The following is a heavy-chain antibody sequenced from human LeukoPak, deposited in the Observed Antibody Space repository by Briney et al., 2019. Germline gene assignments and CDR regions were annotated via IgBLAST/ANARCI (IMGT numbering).Heavy chain of an antibody. CDR1: GFLLSTSGVG. D-gene: IGHD1-26*01. V-gene: IGHV2-5*01. Sequence: GSGPTLENPTQTLTLTCTFSGFLLSTSGVGVGWIRQPPGKALEWLALIYWNDDKRYSPSLKSRLTITKDTSKNQVVLTMTNMDPVDTATYYCARRRVGATHFDYWGQGTLVTVSS. CDR3: ARRRVGATHFDY. CDR2: IYWNDDK. J-gene: IGHJ4*02.